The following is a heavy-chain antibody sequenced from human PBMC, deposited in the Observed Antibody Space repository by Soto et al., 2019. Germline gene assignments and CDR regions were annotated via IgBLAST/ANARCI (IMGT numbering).Heavy chain of an antibody. D-gene: IGHD3-10*02. CDR3: ARGHGIYVRFDS. CDR1: GGSGYDFY. J-gene: IGHJ4*02. Sequence: SETLSLTCIVSGGSGYDFYCNWRRQTPGKGLEWIGNIYNNGRTNYNPSLKNRVTISIDTSKNQFSLHLSSVTTADTAMYFCARGHGIYVRFDSWGQGTLVTVSS. V-gene: IGHV4-59*02. CDR2: IYNNGRT.